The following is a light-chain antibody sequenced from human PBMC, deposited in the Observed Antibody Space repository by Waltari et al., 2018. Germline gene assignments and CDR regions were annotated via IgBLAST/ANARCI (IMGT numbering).Light chain of an antibody. CDR3: QQLNSYPLT. CDR2: DAS. CDR1: QGISSY. J-gene: IGKJ4*01. V-gene: IGKV1-9*01. Sequence: DIQLTQSPSFLSASVGDRVTITCRASQGISSYLAWYQQKPGKAPKVLIYDASTLQSGVPSRFSGSGSGTVFTLTISSLQPEDFATYYCQQLNSYPLTFGGGTKVEIK.